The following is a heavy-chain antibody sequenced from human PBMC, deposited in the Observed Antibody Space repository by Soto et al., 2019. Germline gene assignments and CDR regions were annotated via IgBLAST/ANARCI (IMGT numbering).Heavy chain of an antibody. CDR3: ARVWEYYDSSGYQFYFDY. CDR2: IYYSGST. V-gene: IGHV4-31*03. D-gene: IGHD3-22*01. CDR1: GGSISSGGYY. Sequence: SETLSLTCTVSGGSISSGGYYWSWIRQHPGKGLEWIGYIYYSGSTYYNPSLKSRVTISVDTSKNQFSLKLSSVTAADTAVYYCARVWEYYDSSGYQFYFDYGGQGTRVTVSS. J-gene: IGHJ4*02.